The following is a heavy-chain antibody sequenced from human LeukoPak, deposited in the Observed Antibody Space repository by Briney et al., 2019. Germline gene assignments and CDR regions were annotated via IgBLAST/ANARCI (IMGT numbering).Heavy chain of an antibody. J-gene: IGHJ4*02. Sequence: ASVKVSCKASGYTFTGYYMHWVRQAPGQGLEWMGWINPNSGGTNYAQKFQGRVTMTRDTSISTAYMELSRLGSDDTAVYYCARLVGATTFGDYWGQGTLVTVSS. CDR1: GYTFTGYY. D-gene: IGHD1-26*01. CDR3: ARLVGATTFGDY. V-gene: IGHV1-2*02. CDR2: INPNSGGT.